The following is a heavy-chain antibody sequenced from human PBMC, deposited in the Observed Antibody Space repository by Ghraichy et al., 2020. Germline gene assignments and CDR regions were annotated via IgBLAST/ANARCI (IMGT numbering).Heavy chain of an antibody. CDR2: INHSGST. J-gene: IGHJ6*02. Sequence: SETLSLTCAVYGGSFSGYYWSWIRQPPGKGLEWIGEINHSGSTNYNPSLKSRVTISVDTSKTQFSLKLSSVTAADTAVYYCARRIQLWAYYYGMDVWGQGTTVTVSS. V-gene: IGHV4-34*01. CDR3: ARRIQLWAYYYGMDV. CDR1: GGSFSGYY. D-gene: IGHD5-18*01.